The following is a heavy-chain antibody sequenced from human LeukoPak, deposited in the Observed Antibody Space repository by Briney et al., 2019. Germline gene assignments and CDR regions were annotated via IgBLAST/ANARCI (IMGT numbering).Heavy chain of an antibody. CDR3: AKISSLRYFDWLFDY. J-gene: IGHJ4*02. D-gene: IGHD3-9*01. CDR2: ISGSGGST. CDR1: GFTLSSYA. Sequence: PGGSLRLSCAASGFTLSSYAMSWVRQAPGKGLEWVSAISGSGGSTYYADSVKGRFTISRDNSRNTLYLQMNSLRAEDTAVYYCAKISSLRYFDWLFDYWGQGTLVTVSS. V-gene: IGHV3-23*01.